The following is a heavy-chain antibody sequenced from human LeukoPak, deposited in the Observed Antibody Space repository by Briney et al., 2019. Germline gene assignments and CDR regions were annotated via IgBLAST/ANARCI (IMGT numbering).Heavy chain of an antibody. D-gene: IGHD3-22*01. Sequence: GESLKISCKGSGYSITSYWIGWVRQMPGKGLEWVGIIYPGDSDTRFSPSFQGQVTISADKSISTAYLQWSSLKASDTAMYYCARRKYYDSSGYYPDYWGQGTLVTVSS. J-gene: IGHJ4*02. V-gene: IGHV5-51*01. CDR3: ARRKYYDSSGYYPDY. CDR1: GYSITSYW. CDR2: IYPGDSDT.